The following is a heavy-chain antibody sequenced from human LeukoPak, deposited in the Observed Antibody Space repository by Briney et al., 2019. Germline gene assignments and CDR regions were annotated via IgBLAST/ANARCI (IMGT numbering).Heavy chain of an antibody. D-gene: IGHD1-26*01. V-gene: IGHV3-48*04. CDR3: ARSHQRVGIEDY. CDR2: ISSSSSTI. CDR1: GFTFSSYS. J-gene: IGHJ4*02. Sequence: PGGSLRLSCAASGFTFSSYSMNWVRQAPGKGLEWLSYISSSSSTIYYADSVRGRFTISRDNAKNSLYLQINSLRADDTAVYYCARSHQRVGIEDYWGQGTLVTVSS.